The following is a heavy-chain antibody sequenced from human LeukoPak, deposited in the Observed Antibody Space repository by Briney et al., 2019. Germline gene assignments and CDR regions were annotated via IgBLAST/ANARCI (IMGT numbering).Heavy chain of an antibody. CDR3: AREGLGIVVVPATYYFDY. V-gene: IGHV3-30-3*01. CDR1: GFTFSSYA. D-gene: IGHD2-2*01. J-gene: IGHJ4*02. Sequence: PGGSLRLSCAASGFTFSSYAMQWVRQAPGKALEWVAVISYDGSNKYYADSVKGRSTISRDNSKNTLYLQMNSLRAEDTAVYYCAREGLGIVVVPATYYFDYWGRRTLVTVSS. CDR2: ISYDGSNK.